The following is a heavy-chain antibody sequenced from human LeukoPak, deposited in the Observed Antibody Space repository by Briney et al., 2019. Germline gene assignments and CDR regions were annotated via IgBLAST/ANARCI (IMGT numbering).Heavy chain of an antibody. Sequence: GASVKVSCKASGYTFTSYAMHWVRQAPGQRLEWMGWINAGNGNTKYSQKFQGRVTITRDTSASTAHMELSSLRSEDTAVYYCASNIAVAGTLLPFGYWGQGTLVTVSS. V-gene: IGHV1-3*01. D-gene: IGHD6-19*01. J-gene: IGHJ4*02. CDR1: GYTFTSYA. CDR3: ASNIAVAGTLLPFGY. CDR2: INAGNGNT.